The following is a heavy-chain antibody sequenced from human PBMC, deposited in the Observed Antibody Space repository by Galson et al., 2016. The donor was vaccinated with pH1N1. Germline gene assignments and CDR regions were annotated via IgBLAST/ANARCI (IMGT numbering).Heavy chain of an antibody. Sequence: QSGAEVKKPGESLKISCKGSGYSFTSYWIGWVRQMPGKGLEWMGIIYPGDSDTRYSPSFQGQVTIPADKSTRTAYLQWSSQKASDPAIYYCARYAVTYYYDSSGYPDWYFDLWGRGTLVTVSS. CDR1: GYSFTSYW. V-gene: IGHV5-51*03. CDR3: ARYAVTYYYDSSGYPDWYFDL. CDR2: IYPGDSDT. J-gene: IGHJ2*01. D-gene: IGHD3-22*01.